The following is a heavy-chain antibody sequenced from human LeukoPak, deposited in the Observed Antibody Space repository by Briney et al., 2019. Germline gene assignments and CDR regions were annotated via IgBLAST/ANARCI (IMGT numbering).Heavy chain of an antibody. D-gene: IGHD3-10*01. CDR2: ISSSSSYI. Sequence: GGSLRLSCAASGFTFSSYSMNWVRQAPGKGLEWVSSISSSSSYIYYADSVKGRFTISRDNAKNSLYLQMNSLRAEDTAVYYCARLDVWLGESQYYFDYWGQGTLATVSS. CDR1: GFTFSSYS. J-gene: IGHJ4*02. CDR3: ARLDVWLGESQYYFDY. V-gene: IGHV3-21*01.